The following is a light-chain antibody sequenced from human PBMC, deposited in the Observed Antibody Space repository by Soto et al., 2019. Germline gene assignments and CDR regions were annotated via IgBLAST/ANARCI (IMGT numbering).Light chain of an antibody. Sequence: MVFTKTSDARRVGPGCRATRSCRAGQTIYSNVAWYQQRPGQAPRLLIYRASTRATGVPARFSGSGSGTEFTLTFSRLKPADSPLHYLQPNQNLWTFAEGTKVDIK. J-gene: IGKJ1*01. V-gene: IGKV3-15*01. CDR2: RAS. CDR1: QTIYSN. CDR3: QPNQNLWT.